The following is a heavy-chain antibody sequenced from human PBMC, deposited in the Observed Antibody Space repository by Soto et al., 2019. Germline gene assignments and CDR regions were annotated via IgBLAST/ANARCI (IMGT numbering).Heavy chain of an antibody. V-gene: IGHV3-30-3*01. CDR2: ISYDGSNK. D-gene: IGHD2-15*01. CDR1: GFTFSSYA. Sequence: GGSLRLSCAASGFTFSSYAMHWVRQAPGKGLEWVAVISYDGSNKYYADSVKGRFTTSRDNSKNTLYLQMNSLRAEDTAAYYCARDGRPQSQLPVVVVAAPYYYYYGMDVWGQGTTVTVSS. J-gene: IGHJ6*02. CDR3: ARDGRPQSQLPVVVVAAPYYYYYGMDV.